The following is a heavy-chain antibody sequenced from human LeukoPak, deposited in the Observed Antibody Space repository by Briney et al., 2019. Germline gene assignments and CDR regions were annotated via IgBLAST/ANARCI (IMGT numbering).Heavy chain of an antibody. V-gene: IGHV3-11*04. CDR3: SRDPFGFDFWSGYYGGYFDY. D-gene: IGHD3-3*01. CDR2: ISSSGSII. J-gene: IGHJ4*02. Sequence: GGSLRLSCAASGFTFSDYYMNWIRQAPGKGLEWVSYISSSGSIIYYADSVKGRFTISRDNSKNTLYLQMNSLRAEDTAVYYCSRDPFGFDFWSGYYGGYFDYWGQGTLVTVSS. CDR1: GFTFSDYY.